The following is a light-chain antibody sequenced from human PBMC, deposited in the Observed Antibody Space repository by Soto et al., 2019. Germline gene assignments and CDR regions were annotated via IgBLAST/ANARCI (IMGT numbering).Light chain of an antibody. CDR3: CSYGGFSTFVI. CDR1: RADVGRYNL. J-gene: IGLJ2*01. Sequence: QSALTQPASVSGSPGQAITISCIGTRADVGRYNLVSWYQHHPRKAPKVVIYEATKRPSGVSGRFSGSKSGNTASLTISGLQADDEAHYYCCSYGGFSTFVIFGGGTKLTVL. CDR2: EAT. V-gene: IGLV2-23*02.